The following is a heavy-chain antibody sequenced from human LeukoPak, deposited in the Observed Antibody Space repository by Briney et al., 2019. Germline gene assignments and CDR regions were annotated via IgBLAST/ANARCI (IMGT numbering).Heavy chain of an antibody. CDR2: IYTSGST. D-gene: IGHD2-2*01. Sequence: SETLSLTCPVSGGSISSYYWSWIRPPAGRGLEWIGRIYTSGSTNYNPSLKSRVTISVDTSKNQFSLKLSSVTAADTAVYYCARPAVPAARVPRWFDPWGQGTLVTVSS. J-gene: IGHJ5*02. CDR3: ARPAVPAARVPRWFDP. CDR1: GGSISSYY. V-gene: IGHV4-4*07.